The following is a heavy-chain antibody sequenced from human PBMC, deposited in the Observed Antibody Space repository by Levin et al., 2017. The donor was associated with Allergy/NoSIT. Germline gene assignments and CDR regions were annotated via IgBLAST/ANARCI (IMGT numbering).Heavy chain of an antibody. CDR1: GYSFTSYW. CDR3: ARQDTAMVDY. D-gene: IGHD5-18*01. J-gene: IGHJ4*02. CDR2: IDPSDSYT. V-gene: IGHV5-10-1*01. Sequence: KVSCKGSGYSFTSYWISWVRQMPGKGLEWMGRIDPSDSYTNYSPSFQGHVTISADKSISTAYLQWSSLKASDTAMYYCARQDTAMVDYWGQGTLVTVSS.